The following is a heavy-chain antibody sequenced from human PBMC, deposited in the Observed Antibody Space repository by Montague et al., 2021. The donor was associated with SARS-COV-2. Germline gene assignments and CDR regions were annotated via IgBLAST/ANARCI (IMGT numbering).Heavy chain of an antibody. D-gene: IGHD2-15*01. V-gene: IGHV4-31*03. CDR3: ARGDGVVVAAPYI. CDR2: MHDSGST. CDR1: GGSISNGGYY. J-gene: IGHJ3*02. Sequence: TLSLTCTVSGGSISNGGYYCSWIRQPPGKGLEWIGYMHDSGSTYYNPSLTSRVTMSLDTSKNQFSLKLSSVTAADTAVYYCARGDGVVVAAPYIWGQGTMVTVSS.